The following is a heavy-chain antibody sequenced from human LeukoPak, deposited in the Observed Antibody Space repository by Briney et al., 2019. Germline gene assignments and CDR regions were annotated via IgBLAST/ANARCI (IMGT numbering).Heavy chain of an antibody. CDR2: IYYSGST. Sequence: SETLSLTCTVSGGSISNSSYYWGWIRQPPGKGLEWIGSIYYSGSTYYNPSLKSRVTISVDTSKNHFSLELTAVTAADTAVYYCARRGHQLPVDAFDVWGQGTMVTVSS. V-gene: IGHV4-39*02. CDR1: GGSISNSSYY. J-gene: IGHJ3*01. D-gene: IGHD2-2*01. CDR3: ARRGHQLPVDAFDV.